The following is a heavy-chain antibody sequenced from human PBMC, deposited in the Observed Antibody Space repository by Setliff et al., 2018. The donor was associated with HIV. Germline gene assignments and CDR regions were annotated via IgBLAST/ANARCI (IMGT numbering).Heavy chain of an antibody. CDR3: VGQFDYTAMATFHH. J-gene: IGHJ4*02. Sequence: GGSLRLSCAASGFTFSSYAMNWVRQAPGKGLEWVSTISGGGGVTYYADSVKGRFSISRDNSKNTLYLQMSSLRVEDTAVYYCVGQFDYTAMATFHHWGLGTLVTVSS. V-gene: IGHV3-23*01. D-gene: IGHD5-18*01. CDR2: ISGGGGVT. CDR1: GFTFSSYA.